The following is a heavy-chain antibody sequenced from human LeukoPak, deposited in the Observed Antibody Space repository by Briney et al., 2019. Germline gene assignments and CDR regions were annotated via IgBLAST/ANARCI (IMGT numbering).Heavy chain of an antibody. CDR2: ISGSGGST. V-gene: IGHV3-23*01. D-gene: IGHD3-22*01. J-gene: IGHJ4*02. CDR3: AKGSDSSGYYMYYFDY. CDR1: GFTFSSYG. Sequence: GGSLRLSCAASGFTFSSYGMSWVRQAPGKGLEWVSAISGSGGSTYYADSVKGRFTISRDNSKNTLYLQMNSLRAEDTAVYYCAKGSDSSGYYMYYFDYWGQGTLVTVSS.